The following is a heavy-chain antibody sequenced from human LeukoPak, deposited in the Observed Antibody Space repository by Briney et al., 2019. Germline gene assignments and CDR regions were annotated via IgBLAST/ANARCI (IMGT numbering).Heavy chain of an antibody. CDR2: IGPTGSPI. CDR3: ARGHHALDV. V-gene: IGHV3-11*01. CDR1: GFTFSDYY. J-gene: IGHJ6*02. Sequence: GGSLRLSCAVSGFTFSDYYMSWIREPPGTGLEWVSYIGPTGSPIYYADSVRGRFTISRDNAKNSLYLQMNRLRAEDTAVYYCARGHHALDVWGQGTTVTVSS.